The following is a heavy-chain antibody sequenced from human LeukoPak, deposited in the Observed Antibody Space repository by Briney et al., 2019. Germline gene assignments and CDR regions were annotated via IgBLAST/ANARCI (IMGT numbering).Heavy chain of an antibody. CDR2: INPNSGGT. CDR1: GYTFTGYY. Sequence: ASVKVSCKASGYTFTGYYMHWVRQAPGQGLEWMGWINPNSGGTNYAQKFQGRVTMTRDTSISTAYMELSRLRSDDTAVYYCARDRYDILTGYTYYYYYMDVWGKGTTVTISS. V-gene: IGHV1-2*02. D-gene: IGHD3-9*01. J-gene: IGHJ6*03. CDR3: ARDRYDILTGYTYYYYYMDV.